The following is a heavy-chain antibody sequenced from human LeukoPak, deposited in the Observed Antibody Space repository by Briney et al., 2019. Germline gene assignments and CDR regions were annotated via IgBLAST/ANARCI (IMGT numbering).Heavy chain of an antibody. CDR1: GYTFTGYY. V-gene: IGHV1-2*02. Sequence: ASVKVSSNASGYTFTGYYMHWVRQAPGQGLERMGWINPNSGGTNYAQKFQGRVTMTRDTSISTAYMELSRLRSDDTAVYYCARVCGGDCYDAFDIWGQGTMVTVSS. CDR2: INPNSGGT. D-gene: IGHD2-21*02. CDR3: ARVCGGDCYDAFDI. J-gene: IGHJ3*02.